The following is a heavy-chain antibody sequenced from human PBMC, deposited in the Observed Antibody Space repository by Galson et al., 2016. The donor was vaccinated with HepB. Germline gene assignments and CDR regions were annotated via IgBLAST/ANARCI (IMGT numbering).Heavy chain of an antibody. Sequence: SLRLSCAASGFTFSSHWMTWVRQAPGKGLEWVANIKGDGSEKYYVDSLKGRFTISRDNAKNSLYLQMDSLRAEDTAVYYCARDGLWSFDYWGQGTLVTVSS. CDR1: GFTFSSHW. CDR3: ARDGLWSFDY. J-gene: IGHJ4*02. D-gene: IGHD4/OR15-4a*01. CDR2: IKGDGSEK. V-gene: IGHV3-7*01.